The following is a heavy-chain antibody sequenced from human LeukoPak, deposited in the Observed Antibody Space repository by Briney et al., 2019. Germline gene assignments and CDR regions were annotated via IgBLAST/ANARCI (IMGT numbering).Heavy chain of an antibody. CDR2: ISGSGGST. Sequence: HSGGSLRLSCAASGFTFSSYAMSWVRQAPGKGLEWVSAISGSGGSTYYADSVKGRFTISRDNSKNTLYLQMNSLRAEDTAVYYCAKDPYSSSWYERWYSDYWGQGTLVTVSS. V-gene: IGHV3-23*01. CDR1: GFTFSSYA. D-gene: IGHD6-13*01. CDR3: AKDPYSSSWYERWYSDY. J-gene: IGHJ4*02.